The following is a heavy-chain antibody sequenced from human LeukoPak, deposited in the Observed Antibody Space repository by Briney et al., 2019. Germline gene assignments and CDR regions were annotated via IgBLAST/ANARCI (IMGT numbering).Heavy chain of an antibody. J-gene: IGHJ4*02. Sequence: GGSLRLSCAASGFTFSSYAMNWVRQAPGKGLEWVSAISGSGGSTYYADSVKGRFTISRDNSKNTLYLQMNSLRAEDTAVYYCAKRPYYYDSSGHTTNDYWGQGTLVTVSS. CDR2: ISGSGGST. CDR3: AKRPYYYDSSGHTTNDY. D-gene: IGHD3-22*01. V-gene: IGHV3-23*01. CDR1: GFTFSSYA.